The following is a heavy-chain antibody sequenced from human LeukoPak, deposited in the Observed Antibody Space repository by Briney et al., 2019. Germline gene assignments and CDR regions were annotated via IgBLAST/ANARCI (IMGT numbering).Heavy chain of an antibody. J-gene: IGHJ3*02. D-gene: IGHD2-15*01. CDR1: GDSINSLDL. V-gene: IGHV4-4*02. Sequence: SGTLSLTCTVSGDSINSLDLWSWVRQPPGKGLEWIGEINHSGSTNYNPSLKSRVTISVDTSKNQFSLKLSSVTAADTAVYYCARRSGFVVVVAATSNAFDIWGQGTMVTVSS. CDR2: INHSGST. CDR3: ARRSGFVVVVAATSNAFDI.